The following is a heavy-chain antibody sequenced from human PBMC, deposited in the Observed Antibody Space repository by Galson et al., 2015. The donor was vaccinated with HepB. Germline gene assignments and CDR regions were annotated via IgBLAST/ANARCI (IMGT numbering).Heavy chain of an antibody. Sequence: SLRLSCAASGFTFSSYAMSWVRQAPGKGLEWVSAISGSGGSTYYADSVKGRFTISRDNSKNTLYLQMNSLRAEDMAVYYCAKGFVVVPAATGGNWFDPWGQGTLVTVSS. CDR3: AKGFVVVPAATGGNWFDP. CDR1: GFTFSSYA. CDR2: ISGSGGST. V-gene: IGHV3-23*01. D-gene: IGHD2-2*01. J-gene: IGHJ5*02.